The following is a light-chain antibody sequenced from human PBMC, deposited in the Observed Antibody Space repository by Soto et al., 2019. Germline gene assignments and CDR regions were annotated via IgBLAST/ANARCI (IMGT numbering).Light chain of an antibody. V-gene: IGKV2-28*01. J-gene: IGKJ4*01. CDR2: LGS. CDR1: QSLLQSNGFNY. Sequence: IVLTQSPLSLPVTPVEPASISCRSSQSLLQSNGFNYLAWYLQKPGQSPQLLIYLGSSRATGVPDRFSGSGSGTDFTLKISRVEAEDVGVYYCMQDLQVPLNFGGGTKVDIK. CDR3: MQDLQVPLN.